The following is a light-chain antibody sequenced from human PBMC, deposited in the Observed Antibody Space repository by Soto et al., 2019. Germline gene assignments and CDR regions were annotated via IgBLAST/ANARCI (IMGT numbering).Light chain of an antibody. Sequence: EVVLTQSPGTLSLSPGERATLSCRASQSVSNKYLAWYQQKPGQAPRLLIFGSSDRATGIPDRFSGSESGTDFTLSISRLEPGDFAAYYCQQYGSSPPYTFGQGTKLEIK. V-gene: IGKV3-20*01. J-gene: IGKJ2*01. CDR2: GSS. CDR1: QSVSNKY. CDR3: QQYGSSPPYT.